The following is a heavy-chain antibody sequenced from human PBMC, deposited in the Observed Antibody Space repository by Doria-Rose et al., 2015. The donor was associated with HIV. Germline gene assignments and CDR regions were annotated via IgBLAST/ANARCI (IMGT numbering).Heavy chain of an antibody. D-gene: IGHD7-27*01. CDR3: ASSDLTGDSGFHI. CDR1: GGSLSGYY. CDR2: ITHSGIT. J-gene: IGHJ3*02. Sequence: QVQLQQWGAGLLKPSETLSLTCAVYGGSLSGYYWSWIRQPPGKELEWIGEITHSGITNYNPSLKSRLTISVDTSKNQFSLKLNSVTAADTAVYYCASSDLTGDSGFHIWGQGTTVTVSS. V-gene: IGHV4-34*01.